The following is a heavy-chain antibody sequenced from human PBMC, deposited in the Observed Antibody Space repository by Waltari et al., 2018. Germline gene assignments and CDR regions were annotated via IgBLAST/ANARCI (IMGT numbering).Heavy chain of an antibody. Sequence: QGHLIESGGGLVQPGTSLRLSCASSELAFKIYTGDWVRQAPGNGLEWVELNSNDGNEKKYADSVRGRFTISRDTSPQTVFLEMDSLRPDDTALYYCAGDDPRWYPDSLDLWGQGTMVTVSP. D-gene: IGHD6-13*01. CDR1: ELAFKIYT. CDR3: AGDDPRWYPDSLDL. CDR2: NSNDGNEK. V-gene: IGHV3-30*01. J-gene: IGHJ3*01.